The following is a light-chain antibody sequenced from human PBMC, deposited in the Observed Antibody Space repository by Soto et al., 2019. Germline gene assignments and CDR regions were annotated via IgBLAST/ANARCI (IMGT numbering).Light chain of an antibody. CDR2: GVS. V-gene: IGKV3-20*01. CDR1: QSVSGSD. CDR3: QQYSSSRT. Sequence: EVVLTQSPGTLSLSPGERATLSCRASQSVSGSDLAWYQQKPGQAPRLLISGVSNRANGTPDRFSGSGSGTDFTLTITRLEPEDFAVYYCQQYSSSRTFGQGTKVDIK. J-gene: IGKJ1*01.